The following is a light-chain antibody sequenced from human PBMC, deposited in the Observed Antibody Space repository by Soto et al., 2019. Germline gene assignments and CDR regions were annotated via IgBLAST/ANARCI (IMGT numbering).Light chain of an antibody. CDR3: QSYDSSLSNWV. CDR1: NSNIGAGYD. J-gene: IGLJ3*02. V-gene: IGLV1-40*01. Sequence: QSVLTQPPSVSGAPGQRVTISCTGSNSNIGAGYDVHWYQQLPGTAPKLLIYGNSNRPSGVPDRLSGSKSGTSASLAITGLQAEAEADYYCQSYDSSLSNWVFGGGTKLTVL. CDR2: GNS.